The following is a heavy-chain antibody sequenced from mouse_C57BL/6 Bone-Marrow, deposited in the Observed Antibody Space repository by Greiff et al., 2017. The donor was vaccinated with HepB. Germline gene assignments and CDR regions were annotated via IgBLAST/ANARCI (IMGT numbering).Heavy chain of an antibody. D-gene: IGHD4-1*01. CDR1: GFTFSDYG. J-gene: IGHJ4*01. CDR3: ARGLGRVYYAMDY. CDR2: ISNLAYSI. Sequence: EVKLVESGGGLVQPGGSLKLSCAASGFTFSDYGMAWVRQAPRKGPEWVAFISNLAYSIYYADTVTGRFTISREDAKNTLYLDMSSLRSEDTAMYYCARGLGRVYYAMDYWGQGTSVTVSS. V-gene: IGHV5-15*01.